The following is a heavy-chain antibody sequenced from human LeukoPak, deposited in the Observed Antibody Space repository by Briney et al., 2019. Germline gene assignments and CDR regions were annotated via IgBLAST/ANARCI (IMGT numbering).Heavy chain of an antibody. CDR3: TTDRYYDNSELQFQH. CDR2: IKRETDGGTI. V-gene: IGHV3-15*01. J-gene: IGHJ1*01. Sequence: PGGSLRLSCAASGFVVSSNYMSWVRQAPGKGLEWLGRIKRETDGGTIDYAAPVKGRFTISRDDSRNTLYLQMDSLKIEDTAVYYCTTDRYYDNSELQFQHWGQGTLVTVSS. CDR1: GFVVSSNY. D-gene: IGHD3-22*01.